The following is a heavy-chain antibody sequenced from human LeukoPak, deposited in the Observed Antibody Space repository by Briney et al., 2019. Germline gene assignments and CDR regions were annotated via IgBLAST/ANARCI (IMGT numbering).Heavy chain of an antibody. CDR1: GGSISSSSYY. D-gene: IGHD1-26*01. J-gene: IGHJ4*02. CDR3: ARDRSGIMGALDY. V-gene: IGHV4-39*07. Sequence: SETLSLTCTVSGGSISSSSYYRGWIRQPPGKGLEWIGSIYYSGSTYYNSSLKSRVTISVDTSKNQFSLKLSSVTAADTAVYYCARDRSGIMGALDYWGQGTLVTVSS. CDR2: IYYSGST.